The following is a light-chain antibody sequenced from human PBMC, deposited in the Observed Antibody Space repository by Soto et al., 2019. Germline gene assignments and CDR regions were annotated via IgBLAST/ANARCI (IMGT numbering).Light chain of an antibody. V-gene: IGKV1-39*01. Sequence: DIQLTQSPSSLSASVGDRVTITCRASERISNYLNWYQKKPGAAPKPLIWSSSTLPTGVPSRFSGRGSGTDFTLTISGLQPEDVAIYYCQQSYNTPRTFGQGTKVEIK. CDR2: SSS. CDR1: ERISNY. J-gene: IGKJ1*01. CDR3: QQSYNTPRT.